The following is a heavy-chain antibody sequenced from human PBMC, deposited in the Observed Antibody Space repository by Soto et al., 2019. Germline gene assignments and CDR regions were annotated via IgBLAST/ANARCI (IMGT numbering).Heavy chain of an antibody. CDR3: ARLHCNSPNCVPLDP. Sequence: SVTLSLTCTVSGGSISSVSYYWGWIRQPPGKGLEWIGSIYYSGSAYYSPSLKSRVTMSVDTSKNQLSLKLSSVTAADTAVYYCARLHCNSPNCVPLDPWGQGTLVTVSS. CDR2: IYYSGSA. D-gene: IGHD2-2*01. J-gene: IGHJ5*02. V-gene: IGHV4-39*01. CDR1: GGSISSVSYY.